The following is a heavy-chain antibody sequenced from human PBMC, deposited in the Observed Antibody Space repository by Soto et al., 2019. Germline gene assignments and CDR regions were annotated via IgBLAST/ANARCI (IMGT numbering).Heavy chain of an antibody. CDR2: FDPEDGEA. CDR1: GYTLTDLS. J-gene: IGHJ6*02. V-gene: IGHV1-24*01. Sequence: ASVTVSCKVSGYTLTDLSMHWVRQAPGKGLEWMGGFDPEDGEAIYAQKFQGRVTMTEDTSTDTAYMELSSLRSEDTAVYYCATGGGSSTLLYYYYGMDVWGQGTTVTVSS. CDR3: ATGGGSSTLLYYYYGMDV. D-gene: IGHD1-26*01.